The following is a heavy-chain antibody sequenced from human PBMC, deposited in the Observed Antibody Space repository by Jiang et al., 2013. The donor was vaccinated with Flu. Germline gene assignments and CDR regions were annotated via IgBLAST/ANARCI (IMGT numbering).Heavy chain of an antibody. D-gene: IGHD2-2*01. V-gene: IGHV4-59*01. CDR3: AGQYQSWDYFDY. J-gene: IGHJ4*02. CDR2: IYYSGST. Sequence: GPGLVKPSETLSLTCTVSGGSISSYYWSWIRQPPGKGLEWIGYIYYSGSTNYKPSLKSRVTISVDTSKNQFSLKLSSVTAADTAVYYCAGQYQSWDYFDYWGQGTLVTVSS. CDR1: GGSISSYY.